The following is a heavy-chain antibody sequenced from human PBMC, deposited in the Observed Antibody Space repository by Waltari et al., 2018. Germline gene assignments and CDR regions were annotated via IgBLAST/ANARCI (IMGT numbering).Heavy chain of an antibody. CDR2: INAGNGNT. Sequence: QVQLVQSGAEVKKPGASVKVSCKTSGYTFTSYAMHWVRQAPGQRLEWMGWINAGNGNTKYSQKFQGRVTITRDTSASTAYMELSSLRSEDTAVYYSARDEGLVTTFQHWGQGTLVTVSS. V-gene: IGHV1-3*01. D-gene: IGHD4-17*01. CDR3: ARDEGLVTTFQH. CDR1: GYTFTSYA. J-gene: IGHJ1*01.